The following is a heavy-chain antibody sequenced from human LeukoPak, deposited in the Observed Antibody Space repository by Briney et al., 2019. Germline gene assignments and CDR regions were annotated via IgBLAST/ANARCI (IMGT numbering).Heavy chain of an antibody. Sequence: SETLSLTCTVPGGSISSSSYYWGWIRQPPGKGLEWIGSIYYSGSTYYNPSLKSQVTISVDTSKNQFSLKLSSVTAADTAVYYCAISAVRGGGYYFDYWGQGTLVTVSS. CDR1: GGSISSSSYY. CDR2: IYYSGST. J-gene: IGHJ4*02. D-gene: IGHD3-10*01. CDR3: AISAVRGGGYYFDY. V-gene: IGHV4-39*01.